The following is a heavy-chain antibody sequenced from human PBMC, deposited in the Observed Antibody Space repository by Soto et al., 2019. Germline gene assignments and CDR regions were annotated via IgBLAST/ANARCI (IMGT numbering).Heavy chain of an antibody. D-gene: IGHD6-13*01. CDR1: GGSFSGYY. CDR2: INHSGST. V-gene: IGHV4-34*01. CDR3: ARIAAAGTAGDYYYGMDV. Sequence: SETLSLTCAVYGGSFSGYYCSWIRQPPGKGLEWIGEINHSGSTNYNPSLKSRVTISVDTSKNQFSLKLSSVTAADTAVYYCARIAAAGTAGDYYYGMDVWGQGTTVTVSS. J-gene: IGHJ6*02.